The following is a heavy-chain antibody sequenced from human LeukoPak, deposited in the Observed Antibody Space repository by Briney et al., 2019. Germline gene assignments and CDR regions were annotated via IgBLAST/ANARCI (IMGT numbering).Heavy chain of an antibody. Sequence: SETLSLTCTVSGGSISSNSYYWGWIRQPPGKGLEWIGSIYYSGSTYYKPSLKSRVTISVHTSKNQFSLRLSSVTAADTAVYYCARNRYYYGSRNYGVPNWFDPWGQGTLVTVSS. D-gene: IGHD3-10*01. V-gene: IGHV4-39*01. CDR2: IYYSGST. CDR1: GGSISSNSYY. CDR3: ARNRYYYGSRNYGVPNWFDP. J-gene: IGHJ5*02.